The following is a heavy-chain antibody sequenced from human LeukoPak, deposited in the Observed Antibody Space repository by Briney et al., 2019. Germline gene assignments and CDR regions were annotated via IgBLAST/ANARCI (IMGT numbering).Heavy chain of an antibody. Sequence: GGSLRLSCAASGSTFSSYEMNWVRQAPGKGLEWVSYISSSGSTIYYADSVKGRFTISRDNAKNSLYLQMNSLRAEDTAVYYCASVGATAGAFDYWGQGTLVTVSS. D-gene: IGHD6-13*01. J-gene: IGHJ4*02. CDR1: GSTFSSYE. CDR3: ASVGATAGAFDY. CDR2: ISSSGSTI. V-gene: IGHV3-48*03.